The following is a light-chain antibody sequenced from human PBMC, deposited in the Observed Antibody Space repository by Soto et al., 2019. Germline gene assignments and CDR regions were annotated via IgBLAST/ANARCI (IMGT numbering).Light chain of an antibody. CDR2: EIS. Sequence: QSALTQPASVSGSPGQSVTISCTGTTSDVGGYHYVSWYQHHPGKAPKLMIYEISTRPSGVSDRFSGSKSGNTASLTISGLQAEDEADYYCSSYTSSSILVFGTGTKVTVL. CDR3: SSYTSSSILV. J-gene: IGLJ1*01. V-gene: IGLV2-14*01. CDR1: TSDVGGYHY.